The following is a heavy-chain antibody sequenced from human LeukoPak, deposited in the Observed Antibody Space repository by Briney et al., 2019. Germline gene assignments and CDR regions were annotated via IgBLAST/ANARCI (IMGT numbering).Heavy chain of an antibody. CDR2: IYYSGST. CDR1: GGSISSYY. CDR3: ARASFGGYYDSSGYLYYYYYYMDV. Sequence: WETLTLTCTASGGSISSYYWSWIRQPPGKGLEWIGYIYYSGSTNYNPSLKSRVTISVDTSKNQFSLKLSSVTAADTAVYYCARASFGGYYDSSGYLYYYYYYMDVWGKGTTVTVSS. J-gene: IGHJ6*03. V-gene: IGHV4-59*01. D-gene: IGHD3-22*01.